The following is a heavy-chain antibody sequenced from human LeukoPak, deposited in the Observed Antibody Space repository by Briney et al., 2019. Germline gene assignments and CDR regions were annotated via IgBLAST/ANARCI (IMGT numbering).Heavy chain of an antibody. CDR1: GFTFSNYA. V-gene: IGHV3-23*01. Sequence: GGSLRLSCAASGFTFSNYAMSWVRQAPGKGLEWVSAISGSGGSTYYADSVKGRFTISRDNSKNTLYLQMNSLRAEDTAVYYCAKMGYYDSSGYYLFDYWGQGTLVTVSS. J-gene: IGHJ4*02. D-gene: IGHD3-22*01. CDR2: ISGSGGST. CDR3: AKMGYYDSSGYYLFDY.